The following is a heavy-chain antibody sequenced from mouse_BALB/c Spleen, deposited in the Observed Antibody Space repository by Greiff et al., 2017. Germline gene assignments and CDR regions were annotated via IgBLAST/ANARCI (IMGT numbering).Heavy chain of an antibody. Sequence: QVQLKQPGAELVKPGASVKLSCKASGYTFTSYWMHWVKQRPGQGLEWIGEINPSNGRTNYNEKFKSKATLTVDKSSSTAYMQLSSLTSEDSAVYYCARWYFDVWGAGTTVTVSS. J-gene: IGHJ1*01. CDR3: ARWYFDV. V-gene: IGHV1S81*02. CDR1: GYTFTSYW. CDR2: INPSNGRT.